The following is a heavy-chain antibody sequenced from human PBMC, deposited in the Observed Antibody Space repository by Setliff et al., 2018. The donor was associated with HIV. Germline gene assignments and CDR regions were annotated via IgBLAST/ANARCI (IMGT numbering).Heavy chain of an antibody. CDR1: GYSISSGCY. J-gene: IGHJ2*01. CDR2: MYHTGST. D-gene: IGHD6-6*01. CDR3: AREYSSSSANWYFDL. V-gene: IGHV4-38-2*02. Sequence: SETLSLTCAVSGYSISSGCYWGWIRQPPGKGLEWIGSMYHTGSTYYSPSLNSRFTISVDTSKNQFSLKLRSVTAADTAVYYCAREYSSSSANWYFDLWGRGTLVTVSS.